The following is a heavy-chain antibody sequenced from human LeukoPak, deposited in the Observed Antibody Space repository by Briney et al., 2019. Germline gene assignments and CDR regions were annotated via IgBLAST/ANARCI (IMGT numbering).Heavy chain of an antibody. CDR2: ITGGGDTT. D-gene: IGHD3-22*01. J-gene: IGHJ4*02. CDR3: VRTSGYLAY. CDR1: GITFSSYG. Sequence: GGSLRLSCAASGITFSSYGMGWVRQAPVKGLEWVSAITGGGDTTYYADSVKGRFTISRDNSKNTLFLQMNSLRADDTAVYYCVRTSGYLAYWGEGTLVTVSS. V-gene: IGHV3-23*01.